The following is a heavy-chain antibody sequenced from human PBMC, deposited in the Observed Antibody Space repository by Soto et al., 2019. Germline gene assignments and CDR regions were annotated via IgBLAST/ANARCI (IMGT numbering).Heavy chain of an antibody. Sequence: QVQLVESGGGVVQPGRSLRLSCAASGFTFNNYGMHWVRQAPGKGLEWLAVIWNDGSNNYYANSVKGRFTISRDNSKNTLYLQMNSLRAEDTAVYYCARRQIPPPTRGAANARGGMDVWVQGTTVTVSS. J-gene: IGHJ6*02. D-gene: IGHD6-13*01. CDR1: GFTFNNYG. CDR3: ARRQIPPPTRGAANARGGMDV. V-gene: IGHV3-33*01. CDR2: IWNDGSNN.